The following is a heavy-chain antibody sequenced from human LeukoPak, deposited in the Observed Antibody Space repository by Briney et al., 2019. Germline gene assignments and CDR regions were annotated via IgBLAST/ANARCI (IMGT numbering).Heavy chain of an antibody. D-gene: IGHD3-3*02. Sequence: SVKVSCKASGGTFSSYAISWVRQAPGQGLEWMGRIIPIYGTPHSAQKFQGRVTITTDESTSTAFMDLSSLRSEDTAVYYCARGKLGYYYYHMDAWGKGTTVTVSS. V-gene: IGHV1-69*05. J-gene: IGHJ6*03. CDR2: IIPIYGTP. CDR1: GGTFSSYA. CDR3: ARGKLGYYYYHMDA.